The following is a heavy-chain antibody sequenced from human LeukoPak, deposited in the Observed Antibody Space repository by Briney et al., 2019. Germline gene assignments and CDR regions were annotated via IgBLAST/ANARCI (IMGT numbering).Heavy chain of an antibody. Sequence: GESLKISCKGSGYKFPTYWIGWVRQMPGKVLEWMGIIYPDDSDTRYSPSFQGQVTISADKSISTAYLQWSSLKASATAMYYCARRRDLYSGSYYPFDYWGQGTLVTVSS. CDR3: ARRRDLYSGSYYPFDY. V-gene: IGHV5-51*01. CDR1: GYKFPTYW. J-gene: IGHJ4*02. CDR2: IYPDDSDT. D-gene: IGHD1-26*01.